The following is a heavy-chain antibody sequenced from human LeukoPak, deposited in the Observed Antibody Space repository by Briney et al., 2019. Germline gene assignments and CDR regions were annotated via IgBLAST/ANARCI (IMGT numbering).Heavy chain of an antibody. CDR3: ARGEYYYYYYYMDV. CDR2: IKQDGSEK. Sequence: GGSLRLSCVISGFSVGRKYMSWVRQAPGKGLEWVANIKQDGSEKYYVDSVKGRFTISRDNAKNSLYLQMNSLRAEDTAVYYCARGEYYYYYYYMDVWGKGTTVTVSS. V-gene: IGHV3-7*01. CDR1: GFSVGRKY. J-gene: IGHJ6*03.